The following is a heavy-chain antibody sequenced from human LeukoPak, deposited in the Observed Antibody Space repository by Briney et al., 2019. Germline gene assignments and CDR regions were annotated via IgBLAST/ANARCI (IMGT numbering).Heavy chain of an antibody. CDR3: ARQTGSGLFILP. Sequence: PSETLSLTCTVSGGSISSYYWSWIRQPPGKGLEWIGYIYYSGSTNYNPSVKSQVSISIDTSKTQFSLRLTSVTAADTAVYYCARQTGSGLFILPGGQGTLVTVSS. J-gene: IGHJ4*02. CDR1: GGSISSYY. CDR2: IYYSGST. V-gene: IGHV4-59*08. D-gene: IGHD3/OR15-3a*01.